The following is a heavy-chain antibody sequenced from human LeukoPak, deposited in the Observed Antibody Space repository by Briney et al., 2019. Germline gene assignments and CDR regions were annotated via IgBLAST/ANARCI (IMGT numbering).Heavy chain of an antibody. V-gene: IGHV4-30-2*01. CDR2: IYHSGST. Sequence: SETLSLTCAVSGGSISSGGYSWSWIRQPPGKGREWIGYIYHSGSTYYNPSLKSRVTISVDRSKNQFSLKLSSVTAADTAVYSCARGAPPASGYCSGGSCAFDPWGQGTLVTVPS. CDR1: GGSISSGGYS. CDR3: ARGAPPASGYCSGGSCAFDP. J-gene: IGHJ5*02. D-gene: IGHD2-15*01.